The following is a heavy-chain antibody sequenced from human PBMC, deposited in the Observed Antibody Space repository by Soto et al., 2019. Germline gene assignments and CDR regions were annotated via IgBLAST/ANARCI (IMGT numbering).Heavy chain of an antibody. CDR1: GYTFTGYY. CDR3: ARHNICGYADY. V-gene: IGHV1-2*04. J-gene: IGHJ4*02. Sequence: PVKVSCQTSGYTFTGYYSHWVRQAPGQGLEWMGWINPNSGGTNYAQKFQGWVTMTRDTYISTAYMELCRLRYDATAVHDCARHNICGYADYWGQGTLFAVSS. CDR2: INPNSGGT. D-gene: IGHD3-22*01.